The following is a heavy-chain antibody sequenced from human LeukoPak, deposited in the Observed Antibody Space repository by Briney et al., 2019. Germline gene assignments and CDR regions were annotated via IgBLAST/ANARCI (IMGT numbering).Heavy chain of an antibody. J-gene: IGHJ4*02. CDR2: IYYSGST. Sequence: SETLSLTCTVSGGSISSGDYYWSWIRQPPGKGLEWIGYIYYSGSTYYNPSLKSRVTISVDTSKNQFSLKLSSVTAADTAVYYCARHRLDDYGDYFDYWGQGTLVTVSS. D-gene: IGHD4-17*01. CDR1: GGSISSGDYY. V-gene: IGHV4-30-4*01. CDR3: ARHRLDDYGDYFDY.